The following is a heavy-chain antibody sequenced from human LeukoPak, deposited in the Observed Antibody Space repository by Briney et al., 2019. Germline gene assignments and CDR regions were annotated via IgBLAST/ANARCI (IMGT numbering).Heavy chain of an antibody. V-gene: IGHV3-7*01. CDR2: IGLDGAQK. CDR1: GFTFSSHS. Sequence: PGGSLRLSCAASGFTFSSHSMGWVRQAPGKGLECVATIGLDGAQKDFVDSVEGRFTLSRDNAKNSLFLEMNRLRVEDTAVYYCARWRGLQSEFDCWGQGTLATVSS. J-gene: IGHJ4*02. D-gene: IGHD5-24*01. CDR3: ARWRGLQSEFDC.